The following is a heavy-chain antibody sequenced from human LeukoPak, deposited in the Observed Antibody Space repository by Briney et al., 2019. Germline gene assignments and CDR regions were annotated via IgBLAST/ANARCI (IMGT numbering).Heavy chain of an antibody. CDR1: GYTFTSYG. D-gene: IGHD7-27*01. J-gene: IGHJ5*02. CDR3: ARGWGQQSSDWFVP. Sequence: GASVKDSCKASGYTFTSYGISWVRQAPGQGREWMGWISAYNGNTNYAQKLQGRVTMTTDTSTTTAYMELRSLRSDDTAVYYCARGWGQQSSDWFVPWGQGTLVTVSS. V-gene: IGHV1-18*01. CDR2: ISAYNGNT.